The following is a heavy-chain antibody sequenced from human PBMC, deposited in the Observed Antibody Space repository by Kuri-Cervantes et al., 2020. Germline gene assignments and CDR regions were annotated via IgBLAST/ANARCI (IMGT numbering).Heavy chain of an antibody. CDR1: GFTFSSYW. Sequence: ETLSLTCAASGFTFSSYWMHWVRQGPGKGLVWVSRMNSDGSSTSYADPVKGRFTISRDNAKNTLYLQMNSLRAEDTAVYYCARGDAVTTDYWGQGTLVTVSS. V-gene: IGHV3-74*01. D-gene: IGHD4-17*01. CDR3: ARGDAVTTDY. CDR2: MNSDGSST. J-gene: IGHJ4*02.